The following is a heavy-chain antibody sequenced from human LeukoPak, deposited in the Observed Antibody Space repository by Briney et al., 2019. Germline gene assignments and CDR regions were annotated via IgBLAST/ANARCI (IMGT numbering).Heavy chain of an antibody. J-gene: IGHJ4*02. D-gene: IGHD3-10*01. V-gene: IGHV5-51*01. CDR2: IYPGDSDT. CDR3: ARHEEGVRMVRGVIDY. Sequence: GESLKISCKASGYSFSNYWIAWVRQMPGKGLEWMGIIYPGDSDTRYSPHFQGLVTISADKSISTAYLQWSSLKASDTAMYYCARHEEGVRMVRGVIDYWGQGTLVTVSS. CDR1: GYSFSNYW.